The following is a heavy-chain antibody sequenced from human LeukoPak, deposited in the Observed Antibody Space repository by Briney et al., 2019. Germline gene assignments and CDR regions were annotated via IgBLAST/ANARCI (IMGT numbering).Heavy chain of an antibody. Sequence: SETLSLTCNVSGGSISDINYYWAWIRQPPGKGLEWIASVYYSGSTHYNPSLKSRVTISGDTSKNQFSLKLTSVTAADTAVYYCARLLWFGELGYYYYGMDVWGQGTTVTVSS. V-gene: IGHV4-39*07. CDR1: GGSISDINYY. CDR3: ARLLWFGELGYYYYGMDV. CDR2: VYYSGST. D-gene: IGHD3-10*01. J-gene: IGHJ6*02.